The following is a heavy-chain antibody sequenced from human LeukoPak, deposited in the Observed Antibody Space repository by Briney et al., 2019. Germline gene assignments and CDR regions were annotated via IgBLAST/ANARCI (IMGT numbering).Heavy chain of an antibody. V-gene: IGHV3-53*01. CDR3: ARISSSNWYNERGAFDV. J-gene: IGHJ3*01. Sequence: GGSLRLSCAASGFTVSTNYMTWVRQAPGKGLEWVSVIYSGGSTYYADSVKGRFTISRDTSKNTLYLQMNSLRAEDTAVYYCARISSSNWYNERGAFDVWAKGQWSPSLQ. D-gene: IGHD6-13*01. CDR1: GFTVSTNY. CDR2: IYSGGST.